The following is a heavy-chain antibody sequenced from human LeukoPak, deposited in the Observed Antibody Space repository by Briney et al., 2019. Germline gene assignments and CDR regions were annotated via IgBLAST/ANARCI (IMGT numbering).Heavy chain of an antibody. V-gene: IGHV3-33*01. D-gene: IGHD3-10*01. CDR2: IWYDGSNK. Sequence: GGSLRLSCAASGFTFSSYGMHWVRQAPGKGLEWVAVIWYDGSNKYYADSVKGRFTISRDNSKNTLYLQMNSLRAEDTAVYYCARDLLRGVYRSLDYWGQGTLVTVSS. CDR3: ARDLLRGVYRSLDY. CDR1: GFTFSSYG. J-gene: IGHJ4*02.